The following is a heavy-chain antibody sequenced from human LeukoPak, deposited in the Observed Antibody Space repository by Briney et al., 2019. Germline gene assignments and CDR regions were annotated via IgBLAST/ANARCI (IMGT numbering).Heavy chain of an antibody. D-gene: IGHD1-26*01. J-gene: IGHJ6*02. CDR1: GGSFSGYY. Sequence: SETLSLTCAVYGGSFSGYYWSWIRQPPGKGLEWIGEINHSGSTNYNPSLKGRVTISVDTSKNQFSLKLSCVTAADTAVYYCARDSYYHPRDVWGQGTTVTVSS. CDR3: ARDSYYHPRDV. V-gene: IGHV4-34*01. CDR2: INHSGST.